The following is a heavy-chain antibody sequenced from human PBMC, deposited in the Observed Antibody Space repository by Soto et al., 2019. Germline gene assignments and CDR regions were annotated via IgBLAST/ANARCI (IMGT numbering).Heavy chain of an antibody. CDR1: GFSVTNNY. CDR3: ARDWSKFSYNYPYYYAMDA. Sequence: EVQLVETGGGLIQPGGSLRLSCSVSGFSVTNNYISWVRQAPGKGLESVSLLSSSGTTYYADSVRGRFTVSRDDSKNTLHLQMDSLTPEDTAVYYCARDWSKFSYNYPYYYAMDAWGQGTTVSVSS. CDR2: LSSSGTT. D-gene: IGHD5-18*01. J-gene: IGHJ6*02. V-gene: IGHV3-53*02.